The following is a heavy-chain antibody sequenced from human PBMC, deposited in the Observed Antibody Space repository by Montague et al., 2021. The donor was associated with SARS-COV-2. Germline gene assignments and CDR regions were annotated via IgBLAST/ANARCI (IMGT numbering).Heavy chain of an antibody. CDR1: GDSVSSDSAA. CDR2: TYYRSKWYN. J-gene: IGHJ6*02. D-gene: IGHD5-12*01. V-gene: IGHV6-1*01. CDR3: ARQPLGYDFVYYYYGMDV. Sequence: CAISGDSVSSDSAAWNWIRQSPSRGLEWLGRTYYRSKWYNDYAVSVKSRITINPDTSKNQFSLQLNSVTPEDSAVYYCARQPLGYDFVYYYYGMDVWGQGTTVTVSS.